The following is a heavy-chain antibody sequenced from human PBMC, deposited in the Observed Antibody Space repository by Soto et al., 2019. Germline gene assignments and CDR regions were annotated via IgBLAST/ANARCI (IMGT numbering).Heavy chain of an antibody. V-gene: IGHV4-34*01. CDR2: INHTGGT. CDR1: GVSVNGYD. D-gene: IGHD3-3*01. J-gene: IGHJ5*02. CDR3: ATRITVFGLLIPPFDP. Sequence: ESLSLSCAVSGVSVNGYDWNWIRQPAGKGLEWIGEINHTGGTHYNPSLKSRVTMSVDTSKNQFSLRLSSVTAADTAIYYCATRITVFGLLIPPFDPWGQGTQVTVSS.